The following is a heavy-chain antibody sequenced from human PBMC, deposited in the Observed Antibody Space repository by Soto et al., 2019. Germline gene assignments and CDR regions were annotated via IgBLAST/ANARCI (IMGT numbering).Heavy chain of an antibody. CDR3: ARASERWLQFPFDY. CDR1: GFTFSNYI. J-gene: IGHJ4*02. D-gene: IGHD5-12*01. CDR2: ISSSSSYI. Sequence: GGSLRLSCSASGFTFSNYIMSWVRPAPGKGLEWVSSISSSSSYIYYADSVKGRFTISRDNAKNSLYLQMNSLRAEDTAVYYCARASERWLQFPFDYWGQGTLVTVSS. V-gene: IGHV3-21*01.